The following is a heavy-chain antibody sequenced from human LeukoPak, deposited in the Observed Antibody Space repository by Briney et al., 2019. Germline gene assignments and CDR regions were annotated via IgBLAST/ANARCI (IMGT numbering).Heavy chain of an antibody. CDR1: GFTFSSYG. Sequence: GGSLRLSCAASGFTFSSYGMHWVRQAPGKGLEWVAVISYDGSNKYYADSVEGRFTISRDNSKNTLYLQMNSLRAEDTAVYYCAKDFCSGGSCYSYGSWGQGTLVTVSS. V-gene: IGHV3-30*18. CDR3: AKDFCSGGSCYSYGS. CDR2: ISYDGSNK. J-gene: IGHJ5*02. D-gene: IGHD2-15*01.